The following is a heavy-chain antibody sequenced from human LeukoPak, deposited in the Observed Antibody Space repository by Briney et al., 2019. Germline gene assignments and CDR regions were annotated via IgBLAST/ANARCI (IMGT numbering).Heavy chain of an antibody. D-gene: IGHD1-7*01. CDR3: ARELVAGTFDH. CDR2: IGGSDSIV. CDR1: EFNVNDYY. V-gene: IGHV3-11*01. Sequence: GGSLRLSCGASEFNVNDYYMSWVRQAPGKGLEWISDIGGSDSIVAYSGSVEGRFTISRDIAKNSLFLQMNSLRADDTAVDYCARELVAGTFDHWGQGILVTVSS. J-gene: IGHJ4*02.